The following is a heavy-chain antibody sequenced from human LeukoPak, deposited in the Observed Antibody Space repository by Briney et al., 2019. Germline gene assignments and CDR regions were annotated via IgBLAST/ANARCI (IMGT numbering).Heavy chain of an antibody. V-gene: IGHV4-61*02. CDR2: ISSSGST. D-gene: IGHD3-16*01. CDR3: TRGGTDALSY. J-gene: IGHJ4*02. Sequence: KPSQTLSLTCTVSGDSISSGDYYWSWIRQPAGKGLEWIGRISSSGSTNYNPSLKSRVTISVDTSKNQFSLKLSSVTAADTAVYFCTRGGTDALSYWGQGTLVTVSS. CDR1: GDSISSGDYY.